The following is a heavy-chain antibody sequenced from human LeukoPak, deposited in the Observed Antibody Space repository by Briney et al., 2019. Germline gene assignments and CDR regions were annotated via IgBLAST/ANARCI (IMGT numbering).Heavy chain of an antibody. Sequence: PSEPLSLTCTVSGYSISSGYYWGWIRQPPGKGLEWIGSIYHSGSTYYNPSLKSRVTISVDTSKNQFSLKLSSVTAADTAVYYCALVVPAAIMRTDAFDIWGQGTMVTVSS. CDR3: ALVVPAAIMRTDAFDI. CDR1: GYSISSGYY. V-gene: IGHV4-38-2*02. D-gene: IGHD2-2*01. CDR2: IYHSGST. J-gene: IGHJ3*02.